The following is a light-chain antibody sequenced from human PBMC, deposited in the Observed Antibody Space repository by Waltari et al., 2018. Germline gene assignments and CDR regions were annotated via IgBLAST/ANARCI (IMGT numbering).Light chain of an antibody. CDR1: QSVSRY. CDR2: GAS. CDR3: QHHVRLPAT. Sequence: ELVLTQSPGTLSLSPGERATLSCRASQSVSRYVAWYQQKPGQAHRLLIYGASTRATGIPDRLSGSGSGTDFSLTISRLEPEEFAVYFCQHHVRLPATFGQGTKVEIK. V-gene: IGKV3-20*01. J-gene: IGKJ1*01.